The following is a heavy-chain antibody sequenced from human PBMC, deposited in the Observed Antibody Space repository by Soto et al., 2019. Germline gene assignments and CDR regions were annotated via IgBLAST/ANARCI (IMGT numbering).Heavy chain of an antibody. J-gene: IGHJ4*02. CDR2: INPKSGGT. D-gene: IGHD1-26*01. V-gene: IGHV1-2*02. CDR3: ARDLAKGGGSAGFDY. Sequence: QVQLVQSGAEVKKPGASVNVSCKASGYTFTVYYMHWVRQAPGQGLEWMGWINPKSGGTMYPQKFQGGVTMNWDTSIGTAYMALTRLRSGDTAVYYCARDLAKGGGSAGFDYWGQGTLVTVSS. CDR1: GYTFTVYY.